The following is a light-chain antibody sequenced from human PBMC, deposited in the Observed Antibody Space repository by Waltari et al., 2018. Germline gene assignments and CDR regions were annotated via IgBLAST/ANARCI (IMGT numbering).Light chain of an antibody. CDR2: WAS. CDR1: QTVLYRDNNKNY. CDR3: QQYYSSQLT. J-gene: IGKJ4*01. V-gene: IGKV4-1*01. Sequence: DIVMTQSPDSLAVSLGERATINCKSSQTVLYRDNNKNYLTWYQQKPGQPPKLLFSWASIRESGVPDRLSASGSGTDFTLTISSLQAEDVAVYYCQQYYSSQLTFGGGTKVEI.